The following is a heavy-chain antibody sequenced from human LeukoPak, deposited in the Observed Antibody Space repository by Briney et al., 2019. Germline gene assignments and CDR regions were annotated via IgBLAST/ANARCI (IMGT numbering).Heavy chain of an antibody. CDR3: ARNYGDYYFDY. J-gene: IGHJ4*02. Sequence: VASVKVSCKASGYTFTSYYMHWVRQAPGQGLEWMGIINPSGGSTSYAQKFQGRVTMTTDTSTSTAYMELRSLRSDDTAVYYCARNYGDYYFDYWGQGTLVTVSS. CDR2: INPSGGST. V-gene: IGHV1-46*01. CDR1: GYTFTSYY. D-gene: IGHD4-17*01.